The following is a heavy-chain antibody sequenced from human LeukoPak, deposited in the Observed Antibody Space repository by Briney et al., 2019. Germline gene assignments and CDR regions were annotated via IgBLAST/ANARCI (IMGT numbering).Heavy chain of an antibody. CDR2: INIGNGNT. Sequence: ASVKVSCKASGYTFTSYGISWVRQAPGQRLEWMGWINIGNGNTKYSQNFQGRITITRDTSATTAHMDLSSLRSEDTAMYYCARRLGRSFDYWGQGTLVTVSS. CDR1: GYTFTSYG. J-gene: IGHJ4*02. V-gene: IGHV1-3*04. CDR3: ARRLGRSFDY. D-gene: IGHD2-21*01.